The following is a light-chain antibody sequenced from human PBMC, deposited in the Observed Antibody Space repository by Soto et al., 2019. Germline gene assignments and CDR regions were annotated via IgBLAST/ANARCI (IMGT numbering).Light chain of an antibody. J-gene: IGLJ2*01. V-gene: IGLV3-21*04. CDR1: NIGSKS. Sequence: SYELTQPPSVSVAPGKTAKITCGGNNIGSKSVHWYQQKPGQAPVLVIYYDSDRPSGIPERFSGSNSGNTATLTISSVEAGDEADYYCQVWDSSSDHVVVFGGGTKRTVL. CDR2: YDS. CDR3: QVWDSSSDHVVV.